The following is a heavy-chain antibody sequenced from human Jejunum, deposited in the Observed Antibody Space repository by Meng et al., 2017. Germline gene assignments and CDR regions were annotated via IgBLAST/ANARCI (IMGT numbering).Heavy chain of an antibody. V-gene: IGHV1-69*01. J-gene: IGHJ4*02. D-gene: IGHD2-2*01. CDR2: IIPYLGTA. CDR3: ARGGVSYQLLTRLTF. Sequence: GKLVQSGAEVKKPGSAVKVSCKASGGAFTAFAFSWVRQAPGQGLEWMGGIIPYLGTANYAQKFQGRVTITADESTSTAYMELSSLRSDDTAVYYCARGGVSYQLLTRLTFWGQGTLVTVSS. CDR1: GGAFTAFA.